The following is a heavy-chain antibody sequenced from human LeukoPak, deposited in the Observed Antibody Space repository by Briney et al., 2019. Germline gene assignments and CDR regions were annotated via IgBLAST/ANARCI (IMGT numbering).Heavy chain of an antibody. CDR3: ASSPRWELLLGDYYYGMDV. J-gene: IGHJ6*02. Sequence: PSETLSLTCAVYGGSFSGYYWSWIRQPPGKGLEWIGEINHSGSTNYNPSLKSRVTISVDTSKNQFSLKLSSVTAADTAVYYCASSPRWELLLGDYYYGMDVWGQGTTVTVSS. CDR2: INHSGST. V-gene: IGHV4-34*01. CDR1: GGSFSGYY. D-gene: IGHD1-26*01.